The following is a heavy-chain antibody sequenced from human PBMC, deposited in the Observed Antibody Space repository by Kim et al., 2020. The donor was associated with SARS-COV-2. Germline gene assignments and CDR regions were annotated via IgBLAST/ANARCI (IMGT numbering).Heavy chain of an antibody. CDR2: IIPILGIA. V-gene: IGHV1-69*02. CDR3: AQSYGSGSQGYDWWFDP. Sequence: SVKVSCKASGGTFSSYTISWVRQAPGQGLEWMGRIIPILGIANYAQKFQGRVTITADKSTSTAYMELSSLRSEDTAVYYCAQSYGSGSQGYDWWFDPWGQGTLVTVSS. CDR1: GGTFSSYT. D-gene: IGHD3-10*01. J-gene: IGHJ5*02.